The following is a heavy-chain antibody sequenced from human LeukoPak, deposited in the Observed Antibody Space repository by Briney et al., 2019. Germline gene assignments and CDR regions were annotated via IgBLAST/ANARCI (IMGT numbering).Heavy chain of an antibody. CDR2: IGTAGDT. CDR1: GFTFSSYD. J-gene: IGHJ4*02. V-gene: IGHV3-13*01. Sequence: GGSLRLFCAASGFTFSSYDMHWVRQATEKGLEWVSAIGTAGDTYYPGSVKGRFTISRENAKNSLYLQMNSLRAGDTAVYYCARFTTPYGFDYWGQGTLVTVSS. CDR3: ARFTTPYGFDY. D-gene: IGHD3-3*01.